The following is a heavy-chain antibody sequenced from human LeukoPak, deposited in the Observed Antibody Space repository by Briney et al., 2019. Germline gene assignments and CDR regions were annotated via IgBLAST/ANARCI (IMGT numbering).Heavy chain of an antibody. CDR1: GFTFSSYG. D-gene: IGHD1-26*01. Sequence: QPGGSLRLSCAASGFTFSSYGMHWVRQAPGKGLEWVAFIRYDGSNKYYADSVKGRFTISRDNSKNTLYLQMNSLRAEDAAVYYCAKGNSGSYRFDAFDIWGQGTMVTVSS. V-gene: IGHV3-30*02. J-gene: IGHJ3*02. CDR3: AKGNSGSYRFDAFDI. CDR2: IRYDGSNK.